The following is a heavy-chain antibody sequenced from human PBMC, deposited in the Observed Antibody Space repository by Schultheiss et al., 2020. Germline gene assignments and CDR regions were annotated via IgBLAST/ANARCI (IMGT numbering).Heavy chain of an antibody. CDR1: GFTFDDYA. J-gene: IGHJ5*02. Sequence: GESLKISCAASGFTFDDYAMHWVRQAPGKGLEWVSVIYSGGSTYYADSVKGRFTISRHNSKNTLYLQMNTLRAEDTAVYYCARADSSGFTPWGQGTLVTVSS. V-gene: IGHV3-66*01. D-gene: IGHD3-22*01. CDR2: IYSGGST. CDR3: ARADSSGFTP.